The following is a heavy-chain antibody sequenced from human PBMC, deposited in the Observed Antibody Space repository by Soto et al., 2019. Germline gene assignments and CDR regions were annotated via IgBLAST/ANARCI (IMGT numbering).Heavy chain of an antibody. CDR1: GFTFSDYY. Sequence: GGSLRLSCAASGFTFSDYYMSWIRQAPGKGLEWVSYISSSGSYTYYADSVNGRFTISRDNAKNSLYLQMNSLRAEDTAVYYWPRVDQLDRHLDYWGQGTLVTVSS. J-gene: IGHJ4*02. CDR3: PRVDQLDRHLDY. D-gene: IGHD1-1*01. V-gene: IGHV3-11*01. CDR2: ISSSGSYT.